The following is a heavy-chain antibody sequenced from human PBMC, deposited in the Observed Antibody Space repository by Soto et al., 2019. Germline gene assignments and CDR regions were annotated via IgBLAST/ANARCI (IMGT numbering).Heavy chain of an antibody. CDR1: GFTFSNAW. Sequence: GGSLRLSCAASGFTFSNAWMSWVRQAPGKGLEWVGRIKSKTDGGTTDYAAPVKGRFTISRDDSKNTLYLQMNSLKTEDTAVYYCTTDPPWAVVVPAARSVWFDPWGQGTLVTVSS. V-gene: IGHV3-15*01. CDR2: IKSKTDGGTT. J-gene: IGHJ5*02. CDR3: TTDPPWAVVVPAARSVWFDP. D-gene: IGHD2-2*01.